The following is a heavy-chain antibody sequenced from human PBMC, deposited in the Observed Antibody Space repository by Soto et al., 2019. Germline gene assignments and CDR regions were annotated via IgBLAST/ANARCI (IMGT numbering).Heavy chain of an antibody. J-gene: IGHJ5*02. D-gene: IGHD3-10*01. CDR1: GYTFTSYA. CDR3: ARYYRSSLWFGELLTQAVLDP. CDR2: INAGNGNT. V-gene: IGHV1-3*01. Sequence: ASVKVSCKASGYTFTSYAMHWVRQAPGQRLEWMGWINAGNGNTKYSQKFQGRVTITRDTSASTAYMELSSLRSEDTAVYYCARYYRSSLWFGELLTQAVLDPWGQGTLVTVSS.